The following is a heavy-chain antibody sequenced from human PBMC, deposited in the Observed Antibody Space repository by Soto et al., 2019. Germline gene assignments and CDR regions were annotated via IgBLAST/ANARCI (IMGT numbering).Heavy chain of an antibody. CDR1: GFTFGDYA. CDR3: TRGGSSNYYYGMDV. Sequence: GGSLRLSCTASGFTFGDYAMSWVRQAPGKGLEWVGFIRSKAYGGTTEYAASVKGRFTISRDDSKSIAYLQMNSLKTEDTAVYYCTRGGSSNYYYGMDVWGQGTTVTVSS. J-gene: IGHJ6*02. V-gene: IGHV3-49*04. CDR2: IRSKAYGGTT. D-gene: IGHD6-13*01.